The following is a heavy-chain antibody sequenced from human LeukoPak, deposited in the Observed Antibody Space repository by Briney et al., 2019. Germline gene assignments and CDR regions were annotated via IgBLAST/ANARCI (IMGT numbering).Heavy chain of an antibody. J-gene: IGHJ4*02. CDR2: VNWSGSIT. CDR3: ARAHNCDGPDYYYAFSDY. CDR1: GFNFEEYG. Sequence: GGPVSLSCAASGFNFEEYGMMWLRHAPGRAVECVSGVNWSGSITKYATSVKGRFTISRDSAPNSPYLQMNSLRAEDPALYYCARAHNCDGPDYYYAFSDYWGQGTLVTVSP. D-gene: IGHD3-10*01. V-gene: IGHV3-20*04.